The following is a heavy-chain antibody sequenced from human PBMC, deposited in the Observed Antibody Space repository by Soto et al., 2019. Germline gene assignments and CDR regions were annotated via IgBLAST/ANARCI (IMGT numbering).Heavy chain of an antibody. D-gene: IGHD3-22*01. CDR1: GFTFSSYG. CDR3: AKSPGMYYYDSSGYYHYDY. J-gene: IGHJ4*02. Sequence: GGSLRLSCATSGFTFSSYGMNWVRQVPGKGLEWVSFITSSSSRIWYADSVKGRFTMSRDNAKNTLYLQMNSLRAEDTAVYYCAKSPGMYYYDSSGYYHYDYWGQGTLVTVSS. CDR2: ITSSSSRI. V-gene: IGHV3-21*04.